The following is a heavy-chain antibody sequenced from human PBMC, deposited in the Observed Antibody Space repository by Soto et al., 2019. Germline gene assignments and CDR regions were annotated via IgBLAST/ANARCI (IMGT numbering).Heavy chain of an antibody. CDR1: GITFKNYA. V-gene: IGHV3-23*01. CDR2: ISGGGENT. CDR3: ARESEDLTSNFDY. J-gene: IGHJ4*02. Sequence: EVQLLESGGGLVQPGGSLRLSCAASGITFKNYAMSWVRQAPGKGLEWVSGISGGGENTFYADSVKRRFTISRDNSKNTVYLQMNSLRVEDTAVYYCARESEDLTSNFDYWGQGTLVTVSS.